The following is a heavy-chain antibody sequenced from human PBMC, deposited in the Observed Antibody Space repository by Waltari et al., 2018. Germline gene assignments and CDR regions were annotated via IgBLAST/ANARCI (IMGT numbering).Heavy chain of an antibody. V-gene: IGHV3-21*01. Sequence: EVQLVESGGGLVKPGGSLRLSCAASGFTFRGYSMNWVRQAPGKGLEWVSSISSSSSYIYYADSVKGRFTISRDNAKNSLYLQMNSLRAEDTAVYYCARVVYEGSDWFGYWGQGTLVTVSS. CDR1: GFTFRGYS. CDR3: ARVVYEGSDWFGY. CDR2: ISSSSSYI. D-gene: IGHD2-8*01. J-gene: IGHJ5*01.